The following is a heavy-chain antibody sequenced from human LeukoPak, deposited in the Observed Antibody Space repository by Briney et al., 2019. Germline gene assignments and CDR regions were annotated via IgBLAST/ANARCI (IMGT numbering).Heavy chain of an antibody. Sequence: SSETLSLTCAVYGGSFSSISYYWGWIRQPPGKGLEWIGSMYHNGSTYYNPSLKSRVTISVDTSKNQFSLKLTSVTAADTAVYYCARHPSGRMWLQQGGWFDPWGQGTLVTVSS. V-gene: IGHV4-39*01. CDR2: MYHNGST. D-gene: IGHD5-24*01. CDR1: GGSFSSISYY. J-gene: IGHJ5*02. CDR3: ARHPSGRMWLQQGGWFDP.